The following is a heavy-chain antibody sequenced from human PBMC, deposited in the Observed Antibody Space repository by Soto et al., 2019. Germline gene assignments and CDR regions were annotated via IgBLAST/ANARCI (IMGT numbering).Heavy chain of an antibody. J-gene: IGHJ4*02. V-gene: IGHV2-5*02. CDR3: AHSPCSGGTCYLFDH. Sequence: QITLKESGPTLVKPTQTLTLTCTVSGFSLTTSGVGVGWIRQPPGKAPEWLALIYWDGIERYSPSLRSRLTITMDTSKSQVVLTMTTMDPVDTATYYCAHSPCSGGTCYLFDHWGQGTPVIVSS. D-gene: IGHD2-15*01. CDR2: IYWDGIE. CDR1: GFSLTTSGVG.